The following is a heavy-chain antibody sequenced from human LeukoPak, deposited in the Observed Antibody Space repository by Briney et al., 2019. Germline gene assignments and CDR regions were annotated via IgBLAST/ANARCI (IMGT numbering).Heavy chain of an antibody. D-gene: IGHD3-22*01. Sequence: PGGSLRLSCAVSGLPLSNYGMSWVPHAPGKGLEWFAGISDSGGRTNYADSVKGRFTISRDNPKNTLYLQINSLRAEDTAVYFCAKRGVVIRVILVGFHKEAYYFDSWGQGALVTVSS. CDR1: GLPLSNYG. J-gene: IGHJ4*02. V-gene: IGHV3-23*01. CDR3: AKRGVVIRVILVGFHKEAYYFDS. CDR2: ISDSGGRT.